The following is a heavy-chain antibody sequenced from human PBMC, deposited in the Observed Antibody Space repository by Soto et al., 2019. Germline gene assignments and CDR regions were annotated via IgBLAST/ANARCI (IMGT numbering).Heavy chain of an antibody. V-gene: IGHV1-69*01. CDR3: AKIGHYDFWSGYHNCFDP. J-gene: IGHJ5*02. Sequence: QVQLVQSGAEVKKPGSSVKVSCKASGGTFSSYAISWVRQAPGQGLEWMGGIIPIFGTANYAQKFQGRVTITADESTSTAYMELSSLRSEDTAVYYCAKIGHYDFWSGYHNCFDPWGQGTLVTVSS. CDR1: GGTFSSYA. CDR2: IIPIFGTA. D-gene: IGHD3-3*01.